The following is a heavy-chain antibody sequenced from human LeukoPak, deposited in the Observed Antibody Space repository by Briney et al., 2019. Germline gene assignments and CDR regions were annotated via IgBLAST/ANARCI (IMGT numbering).Heavy chain of an antibody. D-gene: IGHD3-10*01. Sequence: GGPRRLSFAPPGFTFATYPWSWAAQAQGKGLDWVSPISGSGGSPHYAESVKGRFTISRDTSKNTLYLQMNSLRADDTAVYYCAKDTRDGSGTYGYFDSWGQGTLVTVSS. V-gene: IGHV3-23*01. CDR2: ISGSGGSP. CDR1: GFTFATYP. J-gene: IGHJ4*02. CDR3: AKDTRDGSGTYGYFDS.